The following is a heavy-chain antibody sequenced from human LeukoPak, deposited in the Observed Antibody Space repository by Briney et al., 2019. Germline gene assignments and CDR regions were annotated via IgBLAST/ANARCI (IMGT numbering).Heavy chain of an antibody. CDR3: ARGRPQTYCSGGSCYSDAFDI. J-gene: IGHJ3*02. CDR2: IIPIFGTA. V-gene: IGHV1-69*13. CDR1: GGTFSSYA. Sequence: ASVKVSCKASGGTFSSYAISWVRQAPGQGLEWMGGIIPIFGTANYAQKFQGRVTITADESTSTAYMEPSSLRSEDTAVYYCARGRPQTYCSGGSCYSDAFDIWGQGTMVTVSS. D-gene: IGHD2-15*01.